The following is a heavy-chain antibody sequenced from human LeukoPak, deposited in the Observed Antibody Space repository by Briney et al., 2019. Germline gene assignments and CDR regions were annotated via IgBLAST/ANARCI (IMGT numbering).Heavy chain of an antibody. CDR2: ISYSGST. D-gene: IGHD2-15*01. Sequence: SETLSLTCTVSGGSISSCYWSWIRQPPGKGLEWIGYISYSGSTNYNPSLKSRVTISVDTSKNQFSLKLSSVTAADTAVYYCARRYCSGGSCYPYYFDYWGQGTLVTVSS. J-gene: IGHJ4*02. CDR1: GGSISSCY. CDR3: ARRYCSGGSCYPYYFDY. V-gene: IGHV4-59*01.